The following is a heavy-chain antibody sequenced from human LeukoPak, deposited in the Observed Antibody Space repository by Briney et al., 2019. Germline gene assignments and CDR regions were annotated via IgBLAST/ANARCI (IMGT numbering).Heavy chain of an antibody. CDR3: ARGRAGHCSGGSCSLPLLDY. J-gene: IGHJ4*02. Sequence: SETLSLTCAVDGGSFSGYYWSWIRQPPGKGLEWIGEINHSGSTNYNPSLKSRVTISVDTSKNKFSLKLSSVTAADTAVYYCARGRAGHCSGGSCSLPLLDYWGQGTLVTVSS. CDR1: GGSFSGYY. V-gene: IGHV4-34*01. CDR2: INHSGST. D-gene: IGHD2-15*01.